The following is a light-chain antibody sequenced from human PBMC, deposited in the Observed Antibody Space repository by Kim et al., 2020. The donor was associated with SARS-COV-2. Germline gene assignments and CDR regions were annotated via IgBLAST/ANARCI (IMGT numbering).Light chain of an antibody. CDR3: QQYYSYHPWT. CDR2: DAA. Sequence: STGDSITITCRGSKGISSYLVWYKQQPGKDAKHLINDAATLQSGVLSRFSGSGSGTDFTLTISSLQSEDFATYYCQQYYSYHPWTFGQGTKVDIK. CDR1: KGISSY. J-gene: IGKJ1*01. V-gene: IGKV1-8*01.